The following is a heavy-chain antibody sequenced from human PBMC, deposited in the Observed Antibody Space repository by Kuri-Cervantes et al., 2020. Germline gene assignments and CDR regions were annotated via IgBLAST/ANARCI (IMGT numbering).Heavy chain of an antibody. Sequence: GGSLRLSCAASGFTFSNSSMNWVRQAPGKGLEWVSSISGTGAYTHYADSVKGRFTISRDNGKKSLYLQMNNLRAEDTAVYYCGRSSTGMPLDCWGQGTLVTVSS. CDR3: GRSSTGMPLDC. CDR1: GFTFSNSS. V-gene: IGHV3-21*01. CDR2: ISGTGAYT. D-gene: IGHD1-1*01. J-gene: IGHJ4*02.